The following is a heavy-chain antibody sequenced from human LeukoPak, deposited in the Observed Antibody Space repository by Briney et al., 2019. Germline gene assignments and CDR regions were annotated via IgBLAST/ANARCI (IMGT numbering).Heavy chain of an antibody. V-gene: IGHV1-2*02. CDR1: GYTFTVYY. D-gene: IGHD4-17*01. CDR2: INPNSGGT. J-gene: IGHJ4*02. CDR3: ARERTVTQRPLDY. Sequence: AAVTVSFTASGYTFTVYYMHWVRQAPGQGLGWVGWINPNSGGTNYAQTFQGRVTMTRDTSISTAYMQLSRLRSDDTAVYYCARERTVTQRPLDYWGQGTLVTVSS.